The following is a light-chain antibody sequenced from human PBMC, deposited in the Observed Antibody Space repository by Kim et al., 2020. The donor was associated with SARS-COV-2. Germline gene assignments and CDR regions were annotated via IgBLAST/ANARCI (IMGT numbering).Light chain of an antibody. CDR1: QSINNY. CDR2: AAS. J-gene: IGKJ4*01. Sequence: DIQMTQSPPSLSASIGDRVTITCRASQSINNYLNWYQQKPGKAPKLLIYAASSLQSGVPARFSGSTSGTDFTLTISSLQPEDFATYYCQQSSSFPLTVGGGTKVDIK. CDR3: QQSSSFPLT. V-gene: IGKV1-39*01.